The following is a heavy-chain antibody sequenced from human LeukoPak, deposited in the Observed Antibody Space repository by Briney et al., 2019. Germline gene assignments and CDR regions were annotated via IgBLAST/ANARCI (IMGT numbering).Heavy chain of an antibody. D-gene: IGHD2-21*02. V-gene: IGHV5-51*03. CDR3: ARTYCGGDCYYSFFDY. Sequence: PGESLTISCTGSGYSFTSYWIGWVRQMPGKGLEWMGIIYPGDSDTRYSPSFQGQVTISADKSISTAYLQWSSLKASDTAMYYCARTYCGGDCYYSFFDYWGQGTLVTVSS. CDR2: IYPGDSDT. J-gene: IGHJ4*02. CDR1: GYSFTSYW.